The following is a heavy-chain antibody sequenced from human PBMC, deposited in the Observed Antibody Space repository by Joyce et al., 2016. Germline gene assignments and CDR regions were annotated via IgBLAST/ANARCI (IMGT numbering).Heavy chain of an antibody. J-gene: IGHJ3*02. CDR3: STNTVLGDAFDI. CDR2: IKSKTDGGTT. V-gene: IGHV3-15*01. D-gene: IGHD4-17*01. CDR1: GFTFSNTC. Sequence: VLLVESGGGLVKPGGSLRLSCAASGFTFSNTCMTWVRQAPGKGLEWVGRIKSKTDGGTTDYAAPVKGRFTISRDDSKKTLYLQMHGLKTEDTAVYYCSTNTVLGDAFDIWGQGTMVSVSS.